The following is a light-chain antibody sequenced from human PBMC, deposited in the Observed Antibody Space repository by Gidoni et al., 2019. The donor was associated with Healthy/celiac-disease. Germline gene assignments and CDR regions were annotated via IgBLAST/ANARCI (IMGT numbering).Light chain of an antibody. J-gene: IGLJ2*01. CDR3: QSYDSSLSGDVV. Sequence: QSVLTQPPSVSVAPGQRVTISCTGTSSNIGAGYDVHWYQQLPGTAPKLLIYGNSNRPSGVPDRFSGSKSGTSASLAITGLQAEDEADYYCQSYDSSLSGDVVFGGGTKRTVL. CDR2: GNS. V-gene: IGLV1-40*01. CDR1: SSNIGAGYD.